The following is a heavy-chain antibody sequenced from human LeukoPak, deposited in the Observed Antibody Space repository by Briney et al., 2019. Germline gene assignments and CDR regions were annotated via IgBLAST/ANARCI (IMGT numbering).Heavy chain of an antibody. V-gene: IGHV4-34*01. D-gene: IGHD2-2*01. CDR1: GGSFSTYY. CDR3: ARGPRIVPANDGYYYMDV. Sequence: SETLSLTCAVYGGSFSTYYWSWIRQPPGKGLEWIGEVTHSGRTNYNPSLRSRVTISVDMSKHQCSLKLISVTAADTAVYYCARGPRIVPANDGYYYMDVWGKGTTVTVSS. J-gene: IGHJ6*03. CDR2: VTHSGRT.